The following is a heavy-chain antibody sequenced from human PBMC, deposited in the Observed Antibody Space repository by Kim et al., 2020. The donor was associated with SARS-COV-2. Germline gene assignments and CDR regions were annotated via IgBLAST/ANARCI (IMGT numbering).Heavy chain of an antibody. CDR1: GFTVSNSY. V-gene: IGHV3-53*01. CDR3: AKWENGFY. Sequence: GGSLRLSFAASGFTVSNSYMNWVRQAPGKGLEWVSILYPGGGTSYADSVKGRFTVSSDKSKYTLSPQMDSLRVEDTAVYYCAKWENGFYWGQGTLVSVSS. D-gene: IGHD1-26*01. J-gene: IGHJ4*02. CDR2: LYPGGGT.